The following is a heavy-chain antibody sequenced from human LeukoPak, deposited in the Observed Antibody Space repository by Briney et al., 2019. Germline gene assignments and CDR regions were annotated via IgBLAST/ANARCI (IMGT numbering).Heavy chain of an antibody. CDR3: ARLRGRLYYYYMDV. V-gene: IGHV1-8*03. CDR2: MNPNSGNT. J-gene: IGHJ6*03. CDR1: GYTFTSYD. Sequence: ASVKVSCKASGYTFTSYDINWVRQATGQGLEWMGWMNPNSGNTGYAQKFQGRVTFTRRTSISTAYMELSSLRSEDTAVYYCARLRGRLYYYYMDVWGKGTTVTVSS. D-gene: IGHD4-17*01.